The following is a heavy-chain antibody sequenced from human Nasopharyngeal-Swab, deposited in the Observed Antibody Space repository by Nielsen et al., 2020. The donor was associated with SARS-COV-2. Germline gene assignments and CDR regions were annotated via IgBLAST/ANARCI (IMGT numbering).Heavy chain of an antibody. CDR1: GFTFSSYG. D-gene: IGHD4-23*01. Sequence: GRSLRLSCAASGFTFSSYGMHWVRQAPGKGLEWVAVIWYDGSNKYYADSVKGRFTISRDNSKNTLYLQMNSLRAEDTAVYYCARGDRYGGNALDAFDIWGQGTMVTVSS. J-gene: IGHJ3*02. CDR2: IWYDGSNK. V-gene: IGHV3-33*01. CDR3: ARGDRYGGNALDAFDI.